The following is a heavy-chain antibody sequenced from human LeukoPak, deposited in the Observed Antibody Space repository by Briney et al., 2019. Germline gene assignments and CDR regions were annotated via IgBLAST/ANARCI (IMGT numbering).Heavy chain of an antibody. J-gene: IGHJ4*02. CDR1: GFTFSSYW. CDR2: INQDGSEK. Sequence: PGGSLRLSCAASGFTFSSYWMSWVRQAPGKGLEWVANINQDGSEKYYVDSVKGRFTISRDNAKNSLYLQMNSLRAEDTAVYYCATPLDYYDSSGFHQGGDWGQGTLVTVSS. V-gene: IGHV3-7*03. CDR3: ATPLDYYDSSGFHQGGD. D-gene: IGHD3-22*01.